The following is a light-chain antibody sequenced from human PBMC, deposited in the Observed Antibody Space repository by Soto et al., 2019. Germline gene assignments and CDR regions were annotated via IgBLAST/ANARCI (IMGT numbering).Light chain of an antibody. V-gene: IGKV1D-12*01. CDR3: QQAKSPGA. CDR1: QDIRSW. Sequence: GDRVTISGRASQDIRSWLAWYQQKPGKAPKLLIYAASSLQRGVPSRFSGSGSGTNFTLTISSLQAEDFATYYCQQAKSPGAFGQGTKV. CDR2: AAS. J-gene: IGKJ1*01.